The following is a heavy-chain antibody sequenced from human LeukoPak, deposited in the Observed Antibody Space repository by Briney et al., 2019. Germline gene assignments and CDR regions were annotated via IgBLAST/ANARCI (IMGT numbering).Heavy chain of an antibody. CDR3: AGAQGWFGSGSSFDY. CDR1: GYTFTGYY. CDR2: INPNSGGT. V-gene: IGHV1-2*02. J-gene: IGHJ4*02. Sequence: GASVKVSCKASGYTFTGYYMHWVRQAPGQGLEWMGWINPNSGGTNYAQKFQGRVTMTRDTSISTAYMELSRLRSDDTAVYYCAGAQGWFGSGSSFDYWGQGTLVTVSS. D-gene: IGHD3-10*01.